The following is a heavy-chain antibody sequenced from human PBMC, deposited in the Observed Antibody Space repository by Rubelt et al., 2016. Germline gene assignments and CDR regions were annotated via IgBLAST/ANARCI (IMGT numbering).Heavy chain of an antibody. CDR3: ARVTTVTNDNWFDP. V-gene: IGHV5-51*01. D-gene: IGHD4-17*01. Sequence: EVQLVQSGAEVKKPGESLKISCKGSGYSFTSYWIGWVRQMPGKGLEWMGITYPGDSDTRYSRAFKDKDTIPAEKIINTAYVRWSSLKSSDTAVYYCARVTTVTNDNWFDPWGQGTLATVS. J-gene: IGHJ5*02. CDR2: TYPGDSDT. CDR1: GYSFTSYW.